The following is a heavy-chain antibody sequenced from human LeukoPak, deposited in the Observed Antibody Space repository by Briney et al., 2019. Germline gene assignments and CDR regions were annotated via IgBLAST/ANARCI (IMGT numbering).Heavy chain of an antibody. CDR1: GGSISSGGYY. CDR2: INHSGST. V-gene: IGHV4-39*07. J-gene: IGHJ4*02. D-gene: IGHD3-10*01. Sequence: SETLSLTCTVSGGSISSGGYYWSWIRQPPGKGLEWIGEINHSGSTSYNPSLKSRVTISVDTSKNQFSLKLSSVTAADTAVYYCAGPAYGSGSYHFWAPFDYWGQGTLVTVSS. CDR3: AGPAYGSGSYHFWAPFDY.